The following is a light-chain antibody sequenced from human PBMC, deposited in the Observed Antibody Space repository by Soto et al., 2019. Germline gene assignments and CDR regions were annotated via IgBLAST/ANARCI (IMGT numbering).Light chain of an antibody. CDR2: DAS. Sequence: EIVLTQSPATLSLSPGERATLSCRASQSVSSYLAWYQQKPGQAPRLLIYDASNRATGIPARFSGSGSGTDFTLTISALKPQDCAVYYCQQRSNSPPLTSGGGTKVEIK. CDR1: QSVSSY. V-gene: IGKV3-11*01. CDR3: QQRSNSPPLT. J-gene: IGKJ4*01.